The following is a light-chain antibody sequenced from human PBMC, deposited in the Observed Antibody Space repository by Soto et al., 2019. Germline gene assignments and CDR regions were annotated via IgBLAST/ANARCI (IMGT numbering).Light chain of an antibody. J-gene: IGLJ2*01. CDR1: SSDVGGYNY. Sequence: QSVLTQPPSASGSPGQSVTISCTGTSSDVGGYNYVSWYQQHPGKAPKLMIYEVNKRPSGVPDRFSASKSGNTASLTVSGLQPEDEADYYCSSYAGSNILFGGGTKVTVL. CDR2: EVN. V-gene: IGLV2-8*01. CDR3: SSYAGSNIL.